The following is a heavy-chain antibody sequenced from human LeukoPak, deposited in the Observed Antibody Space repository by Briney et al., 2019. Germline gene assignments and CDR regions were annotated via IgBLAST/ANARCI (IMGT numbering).Heavy chain of an antibody. J-gene: IGHJ4*02. CDR1: GFTVSSNY. CDR3: ARDRQSGTDSSGYPYYFDY. Sequence: GGSLRLSCAASGFTVSSNYMSWVRQAPGKGLEWVSVIYSGGSTYYADSVKGRFTISRDNSKNTLYLQMNRLRAEDTAAYYCARDRQSGTDSSGYPYYFDYWGQGTLVTVSS. CDR2: IYSGGST. D-gene: IGHD3-22*01. V-gene: IGHV3-66*01.